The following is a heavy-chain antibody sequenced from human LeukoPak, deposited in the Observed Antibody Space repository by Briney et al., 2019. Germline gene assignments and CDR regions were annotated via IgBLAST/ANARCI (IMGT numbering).Heavy chain of an antibody. CDR1: GYTFTSYD. CDR2: MNPNSGNT. V-gene: IGHV1-8*01. D-gene: IGHD2-2*01. Sequence: ASVKVSCKASGYTFTSYDINWVRQATGQGLEWMGWMNPNSGNTGYAQKFQGRVTMTRNTSISTAYMELSSLRSEDTAVYYCARVPAATHNWFDPWGQGTLVTVSS. J-gene: IGHJ5*02. CDR3: ARVPAATHNWFDP.